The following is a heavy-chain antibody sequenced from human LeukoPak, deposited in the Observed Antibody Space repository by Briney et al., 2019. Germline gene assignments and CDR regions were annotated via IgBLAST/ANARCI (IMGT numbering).Heavy chain of an antibody. CDR2: IKQDGSEK. D-gene: IGHD3-10*01. Sequence: GGSLRLSCAASGFTFISYWMSWVRQAPGKGLEWVANIKQDGSEKYYVDSVKGRFTISRDNAKNSLYLQMNSLRAEDTAVYYCARDRWFHWGQGTLVTVSS. CDR3: ARDRWFH. V-gene: IGHV3-7*01. CDR1: GFTFISYW. J-gene: IGHJ4*02.